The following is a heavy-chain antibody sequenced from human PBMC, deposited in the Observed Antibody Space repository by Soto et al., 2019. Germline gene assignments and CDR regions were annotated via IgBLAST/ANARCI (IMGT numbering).Heavy chain of an antibody. CDR1: GYTFTSYG. CDR2: ISAYNGNT. Sequence: ASVKVSCKASGYTFTSYGISWVRQAPGQGLEWMGWISAYNGNTNYAQKPQGRVTMTTDTSTSTAYMELRSLRSDDTAVYYCARDSQGLELLGYWGQGTLVTVSS. D-gene: IGHD1-7*01. CDR3: ARDSQGLELLGY. J-gene: IGHJ4*02. V-gene: IGHV1-18*01.